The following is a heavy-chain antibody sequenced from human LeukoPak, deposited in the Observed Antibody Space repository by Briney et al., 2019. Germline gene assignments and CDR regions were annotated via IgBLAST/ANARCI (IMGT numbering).Heavy chain of an antibody. CDR3: ASGIIAAAGY. CDR1: GFTFSSYS. V-gene: IGHV3-48*01. D-gene: IGHD6-13*01. J-gene: IGHJ4*02. CDR2: ISSSSSTI. Sequence: GGSLRLSCAASGFTFSSYSMNWARQAPGKGLEWVSYISSSSSTIYYADSVKGRFTISRDNAKNSLYLQMNSLRAEDTAVYYCASGIIAAAGYWGQGTLVTVSS.